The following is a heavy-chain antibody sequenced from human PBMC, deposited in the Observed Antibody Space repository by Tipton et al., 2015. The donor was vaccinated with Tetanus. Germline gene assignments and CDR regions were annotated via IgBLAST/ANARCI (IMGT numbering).Heavy chain of an antibody. CDR2: IYESGTI. CDR1: GGSISGGGYS. V-gene: IGHV4-30-2*01. CDR3: ARAVRFYYDSSTYYQYYFDS. Sequence: TLSLTCDVSGGSISGGGYSWSWIRQPPGPGKGLEWIGYIYESGTIHYNPSLKSRVTLSLDMSKNHVSLNLTSVTAADTAVYYCARAVRFYYDSSTYYQYYFDSRGQGTLVTVSS. D-gene: IGHD3-22*01. J-gene: IGHJ4*02.